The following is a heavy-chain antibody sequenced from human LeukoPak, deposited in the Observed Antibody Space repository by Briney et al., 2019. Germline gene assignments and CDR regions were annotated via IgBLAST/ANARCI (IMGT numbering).Heavy chain of an antibody. CDR3: AKDVTTLLSGDDAFDI. Sequence: GGSLRLSCAASGFTFSSYAMSWVRQAPGQGLEWVSAIDAGFTTYYADSVRGRFTISRDNFKSTLFLQMNSLRVEDTALYYCAKDVTTLLSGDDAFDIWGQGTMVTVSS. CDR2: IDAGFTT. D-gene: IGHD4-17*01. CDR1: GFTFSSYA. V-gene: IGHV3-23*01. J-gene: IGHJ3*02.